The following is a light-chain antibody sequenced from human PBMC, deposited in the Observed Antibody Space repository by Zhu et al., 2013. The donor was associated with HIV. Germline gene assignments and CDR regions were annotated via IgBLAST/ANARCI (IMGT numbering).Light chain of an antibody. CDR1: SSDVGGYNY. CDR3: ASYTSSATVV. J-gene: IGLJ1*01. V-gene: IGLV2-8*01. Sequence: QSALTQPPSASGSLGQSVTVSCTGTSSDVGGYNYVSWYQQHPGKAPKLMIYEVVKRPSGVPDRFSGSKSGNTASLTVSGLQAEDDADYYCASYTSSATVVFGSGTKVIVL. CDR2: EVV.